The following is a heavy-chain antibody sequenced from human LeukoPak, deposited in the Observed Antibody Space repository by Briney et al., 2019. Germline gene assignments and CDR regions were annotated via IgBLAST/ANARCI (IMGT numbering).Heavy chain of an antibody. CDR1: GFTFSSYD. Sequence: GSLRLSCAASGFTFSSYDMHWVRQATGKGLEWVSAIGTAGDTYYPGSVKGRFTISRENAKNSLYLQMNSLRAGDTAVYYCARLNYYYYGMDVWGQGTTVTVSS. CDR2: IGTAGDT. J-gene: IGHJ6*02. V-gene: IGHV3-13*01. CDR3: ARLNYYYYGMDV.